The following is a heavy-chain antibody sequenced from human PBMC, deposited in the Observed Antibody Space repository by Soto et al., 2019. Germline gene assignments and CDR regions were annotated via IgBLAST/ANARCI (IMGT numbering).Heavy chain of an antibody. CDR3: TRGPRPISTGTGAY. D-gene: IGHD3-10*01. J-gene: IGHJ4*02. V-gene: IGHV3-74*01. CDR2: IYNDGTYS. Sequence: GGSLRLSCAASGFIFKMYWMHWVRQSPGKGLVWISRIYNDGTYSDYADSVRGRFTISRDNVNDTLYLQMNNLRAEDSGLYYCTRGPRPISTGTGAYWGQGTQVIVSS. CDR1: GFIFKMYW.